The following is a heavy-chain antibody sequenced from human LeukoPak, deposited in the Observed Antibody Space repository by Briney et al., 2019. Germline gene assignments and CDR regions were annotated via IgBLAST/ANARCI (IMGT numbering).Heavy chain of an antibody. CDR3: ARANIAVAANGAD. CDR1: GGTFSTYA. CDR2: IIPIFGTA. D-gene: IGHD6-19*01. V-gene: IGHV1-69*05. Sequence: ASVKVSCKASGGTFSTYAISWVRQAPGQGLGWMGGIIPIFGTANYAQKFQGRVTITTDESTSTAYMELTSLRSEDTAVYYCARANIAVAANGADWGQGTLVTVSS. J-gene: IGHJ4*02.